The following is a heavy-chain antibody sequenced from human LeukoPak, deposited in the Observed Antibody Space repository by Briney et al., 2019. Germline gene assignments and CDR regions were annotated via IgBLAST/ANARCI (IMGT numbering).Heavy chain of an antibody. CDR3: ARDADPANWFDP. D-gene: IGHD2-2*01. CDR1: GGSFSGYY. V-gene: IGHV4-34*01. J-gene: IGHJ5*02. Sequence: SQTLSLTCAVYGGSFSGYYWGWIRQPPGNGLEWIGEINHSVSTNYNPSLKSRVTISVDTSKNQFSLKLSSVTAADTAVYYCARDADPANWFDPWGQGTLVTVSS. CDR2: INHSVST.